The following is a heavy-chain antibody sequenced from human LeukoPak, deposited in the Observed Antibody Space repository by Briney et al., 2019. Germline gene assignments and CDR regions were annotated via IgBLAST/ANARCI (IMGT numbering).Heavy chain of an antibody. CDR2: VFYSGTT. V-gene: IGHV4-39*07. D-gene: IGHD3-10*01. J-gene: IGHJ6*03. CDR3: ARDLGERQWPPTYYYYYMDV. CDR1: GGSITSSGKY. Sequence: SETLSLTCAVSGGSITSSGKYGAWIRQPPGKGLEWMGSVFYSGTTYYNPSLKSRVTMSVDTSKNQFSLKLSSVTAADTAVYYCARDLGERQWPPTYYYYYMDVWGKGTTVTVSS.